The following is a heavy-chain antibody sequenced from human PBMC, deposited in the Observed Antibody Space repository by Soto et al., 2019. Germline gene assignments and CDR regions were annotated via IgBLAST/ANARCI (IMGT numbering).Heavy chain of an antibody. CDR1: GYSFTSYW. V-gene: IGHV5-51*01. D-gene: IGHD6-6*01. J-gene: IGHJ3*02. Sequence: GESLKISCKGSGYSFTSYWIGWVRQMPGKGLEWMGIIYPGDSDTRYSPSFQGQVTISADKSINTAYLQWSSLKASYTAMFYCASRVAALDAFDIWGQGTMVTVSS. CDR3: ASRVAALDAFDI. CDR2: IYPGDSDT.